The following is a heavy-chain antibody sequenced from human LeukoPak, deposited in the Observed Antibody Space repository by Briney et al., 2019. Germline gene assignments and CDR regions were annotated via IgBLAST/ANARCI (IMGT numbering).Heavy chain of an antibody. J-gene: IGHJ4*02. CDR3: ATENGHVTMVTNFAY. V-gene: IGHV1-69*04. CDR1: GGTFNNSP. CDR2: IIPLLAIA. D-gene: IGHD4-17*01. Sequence: SVKVSCKASGGTFNNSPITWVRQAPGQGLEWVGRIIPLLAIANYAPKFQGRVTITADKSTTTAYMEANSLRSEDTAVYYCATENGHVTMVTNFAYWGQGTLVTVSS.